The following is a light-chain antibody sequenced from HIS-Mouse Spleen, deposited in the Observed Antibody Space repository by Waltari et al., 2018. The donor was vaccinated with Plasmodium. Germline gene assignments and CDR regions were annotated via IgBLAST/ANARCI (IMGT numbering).Light chain of an antibody. J-gene: IGLJ1*01. V-gene: IGLV3-25*03. CDR1: ALPNQY. CDR3: QSADSSGTYYV. CDR2: KDS. Sequence: SYELTQPPSVSVSPGQPARITCSGDALPNQYAYWYQQKPGQAPVLVIYKDSERPSGIPERFSGSSSGTTVTLTISGVQAEDEADYYCQSADSSGTYYVFGTGTKVTVL.